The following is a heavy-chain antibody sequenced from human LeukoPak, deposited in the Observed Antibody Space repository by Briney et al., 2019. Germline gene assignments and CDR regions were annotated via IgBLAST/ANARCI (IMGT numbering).Heavy chain of an antibody. V-gene: IGHV4-59*01. CDR1: GGSISSYY. Sequence: PSETLSLTCTVSGGSISSYYWSWIRQPPGKGLEWIGYIYYSGSTNYNPSLKSRVTISVDTSKNQFSLKRSSVTAADTAVYYCARVGGYSNWFDPWGEGNLGTVSS. D-gene: IGHD5-12*01. CDR2: IYYSGST. J-gene: IGHJ5*02. CDR3: ARVGGYSNWFDP.